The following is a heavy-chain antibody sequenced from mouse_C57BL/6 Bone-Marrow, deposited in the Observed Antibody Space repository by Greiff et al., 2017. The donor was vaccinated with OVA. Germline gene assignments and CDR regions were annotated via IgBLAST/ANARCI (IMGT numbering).Heavy chain of an antibody. V-gene: IGHV14-4*01. CDR3: TARGFAY. CDR2: IDPENGDT. J-gene: IGHJ3*01. CDR1: GFNIKDDY. Sequence: EVQLQQSGAELVRPGASAKLSCTASGFNIKDDYMHWVKQRPEQGLEWIGWIDPENGDTEYASKFQGKATITADTSSNTAYLQLSSLTSEDTAVYYCTARGFAYWGQGTLVTVSA.